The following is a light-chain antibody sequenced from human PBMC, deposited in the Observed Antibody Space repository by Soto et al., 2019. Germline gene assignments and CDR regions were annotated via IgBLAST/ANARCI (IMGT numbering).Light chain of an antibody. J-gene: IGLJ1*01. Sequence: QSVLTQPPSASGSPGQSVTISCTGTNSDVGSYNFVSWYQQHPDKAPKLMIYEVNKRPAGVPDRFSGSKSGNTASLTVSGLQAEDEADYYCSSYAGSNNRYVFGTGTKVTVL. V-gene: IGLV2-8*01. CDR1: NSDVGSYNF. CDR2: EVN. CDR3: SSYAGSNNRYV.